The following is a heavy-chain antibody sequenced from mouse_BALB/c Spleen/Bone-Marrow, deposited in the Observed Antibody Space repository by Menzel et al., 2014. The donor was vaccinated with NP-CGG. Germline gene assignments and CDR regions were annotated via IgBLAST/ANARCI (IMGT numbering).Heavy chain of an antibody. J-gene: IGHJ2*01. D-gene: IGHD2-3*01. Sequence: DVMLVESGGGLVQPGGPRKLSCAASGFTFSSFGMHWVRQAPEKGLEWVAYISSGSSTIYYADTVKGRFTISRDNPKNTLFLQMTSLRSEDTAMYYCARRDDGYYNFDYWGQGTTLTVSS. CDR2: ISSGSSTI. CDR1: GFTFSSFG. V-gene: IGHV5-17*02. CDR3: ARRDDGYYNFDY.